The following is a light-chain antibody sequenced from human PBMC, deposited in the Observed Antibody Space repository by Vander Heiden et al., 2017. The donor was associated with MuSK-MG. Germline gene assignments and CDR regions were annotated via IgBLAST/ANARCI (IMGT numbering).Light chain of an antibody. CDR3: QQDSSFST. Sequence: DIQMTQSPSTLSASVGDRVTITCRASQSITNWLAWYQQKPGKAPKVLISDVSALESGVPYRFSGSGSGTEFTLTISSLQPDDSATYYWQQDSSFSTFGQWTKLEIK. V-gene: IGKV1-5*01. CDR1: QSITNW. CDR2: DVS. J-gene: IGKJ2*01.